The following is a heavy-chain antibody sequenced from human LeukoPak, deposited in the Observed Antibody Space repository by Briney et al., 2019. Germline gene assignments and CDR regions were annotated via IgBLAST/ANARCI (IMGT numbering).Heavy chain of an antibody. CDR2: ISGSSVAI. CDR3: AKVRVVFNWNYAYYFDY. D-gene: IGHD1-7*01. V-gene: IGHV3-48*01. J-gene: IGHJ4*02. Sequence: GGSLKLSCEVSGFTFDSFGLSWVRQAPGKGPEWIAYISGSSVAIYYADSVKGRFTISRDNAKNSLSLQMNSLRAEDTAMYYCAKVRVVFNWNYAYYFDYWGQGTLVTVSS. CDR1: GFTFDSFG.